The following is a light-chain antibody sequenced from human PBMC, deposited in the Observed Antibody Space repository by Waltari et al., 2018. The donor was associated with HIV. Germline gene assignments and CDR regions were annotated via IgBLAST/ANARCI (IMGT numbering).Light chain of an antibody. V-gene: IGKV3-15*01. J-gene: IGKJ5*01. Sequence: LLMTQSPATLSVSPGERATLSCRASQSIGSNLAWYQQKPGQAPRLLIYEASTRATGIPASFSGSGSGTEFTLTISSLQSEDFAVYYCQQYNIWPITFGQGTRLESK. CDR2: EAS. CDR1: QSIGSN. CDR3: QQYNIWPIT.